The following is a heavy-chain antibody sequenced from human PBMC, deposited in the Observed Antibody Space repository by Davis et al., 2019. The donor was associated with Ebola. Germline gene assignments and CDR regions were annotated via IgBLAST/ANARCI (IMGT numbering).Heavy chain of an antibody. D-gene: IGHD2/OR15-2a*01. J-gene: IGHJ6*02. CDR3: ARGLSPKTLTYGMDV. CDR2: INPSGGST. Sequence: AASVKVSCKASGYTFTSYYMHWVRQAPGQGLEWMGIINPSGGSTSYAQKFQGRVTMTRDTSTSTVYMELSSLRSEDTAVYYCARGLSPKTLTYGMDVWGQGTMVTVSS. CDR1: GYTFTSYY. V-gene: IGHV1-46*01.